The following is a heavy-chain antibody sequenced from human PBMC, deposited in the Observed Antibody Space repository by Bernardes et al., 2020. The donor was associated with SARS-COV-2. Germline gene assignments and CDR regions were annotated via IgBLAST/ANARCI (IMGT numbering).Heavy chain of an antibody. CDR2: ISSTGSTI. CDR3: ARVGSYWYFDL. V-gene: IGHV3-11*01. D-gene: IGHD3-10*01. J-gene: IGHJ2*01. CDR1: GFTFSDYY. Sequence: GSLRLSCAASGFTFSDYYMSWIRQAPGKGLEWLSYISSTGSTIYYADSVKGRFTISRDNAKNSLFLHMNSLRAEDTAVYYCARVGSYWYFDLWGRGSLVTVSS.